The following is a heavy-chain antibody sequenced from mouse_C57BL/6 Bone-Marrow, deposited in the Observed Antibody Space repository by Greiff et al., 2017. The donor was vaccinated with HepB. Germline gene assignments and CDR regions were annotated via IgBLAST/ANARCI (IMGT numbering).Heavy chain of an antibody. V-gene: IGHV5-17*01. CDR3: ATYNKYAMDY. J-gene: IGHJ4*01. CDR2: ISSGSSTI. Sequence: EVQLVESGGGLVKPGGSLKLSCAASGFTFSDYGMHWVRQAPEKGLEWVAYISSGSSTIYYADTVKGRFTISRDNAKNTLFLQMTSLRSEDTAMYYCATYNKYAMDYWGQGTSVTVSS. CDR1: GFTFSDYG. D-gene: IGHD1-3*01.